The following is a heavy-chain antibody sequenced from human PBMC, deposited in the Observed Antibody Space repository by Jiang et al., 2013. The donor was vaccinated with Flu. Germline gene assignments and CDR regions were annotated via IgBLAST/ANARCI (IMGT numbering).Heavy chain of an antibody. J-gene: IGHJ4*02. CDR3: TAGAGHADHDY. V-gene: IGHV3-15*01. Sequence: AWMSWVRPGVQGEGLEWVGRIKSKASGGTRDFAAPVKGRFVISRDDSKNTVYLQMTSLKTEDTAVYYCTAGAGHADHDYWGQGALVTVSS. CDR2: IKSKASGGTR. D-gene: IGHD1-1*01. CDR1: AW.